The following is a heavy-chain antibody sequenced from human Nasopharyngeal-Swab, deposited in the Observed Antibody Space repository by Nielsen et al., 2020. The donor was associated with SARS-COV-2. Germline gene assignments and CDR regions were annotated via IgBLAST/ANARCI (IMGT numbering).Heavy chain of an antibody. D-gene: IGHD3-10*01. V-gene: IGHV2-70*01. Sequence: WIRQPPGKALEWLALIDWDDDKYYSTSLKTRLTMSKDTSKNQVVLTMTNMDPVDTATYYCARGAWFGEFNWFDPWGQGTLVTVSS. J-gene: IGHJ5*02. CDR2: IDWDDDK. CDR3: ARGAWFGEFNWFDP.